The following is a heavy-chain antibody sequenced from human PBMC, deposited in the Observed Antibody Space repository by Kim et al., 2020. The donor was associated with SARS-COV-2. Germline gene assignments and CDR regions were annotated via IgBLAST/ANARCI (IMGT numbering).Heavy chain of an antibody. CDR3: ARESRYNWNYADY. V-gene: IGHV4-61*01. CDR1: GGSVSSGSYY. CDR2: IYYSGST. J-gene: IGHJ4*02. Sequence: SETLSLTCTVSGGSVSSGSYYWSWIRQPPGKGLEWIGYIYYSGSTNYNPSLKNRVTISVDTSKNQFSLKLSSVTAADTAVYYCARESRYNWNYADYWGQGTLVTVSS. D-gene: IGHD1-20*01.